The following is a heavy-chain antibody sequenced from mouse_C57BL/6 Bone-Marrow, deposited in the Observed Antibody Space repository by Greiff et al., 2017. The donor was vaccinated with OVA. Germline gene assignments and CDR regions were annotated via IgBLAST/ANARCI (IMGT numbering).Heavy chain of an antibody. V-gene: IGHV7-1*01. D-gene: IGHD3-2*02. CDR3: ARDARGGQLRLHAMDY. CDR1: GFTFSDFY. CDR2: SRTKANDYTT. Sequence: EVQLVESGGGLVQSGRSLRLSCATSGFTFSDFYMEWVRQAPGKGLEWIAASRTKANDYTTEYSASVKGRFIVSRDTSQSILYLQMNALRAEATAIYYCARDARGGQLRLHAMDYWGQGTSVTVSS. J-gene: IGHJ4*01.